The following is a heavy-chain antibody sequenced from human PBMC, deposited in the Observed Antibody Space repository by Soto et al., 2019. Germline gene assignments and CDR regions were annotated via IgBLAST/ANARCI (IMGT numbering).Heavy chain of an antibody. CDR1: GFTVSSYH. V-gene: IGHV4-30-4*08. CDR2: IYYSGGT. D-gene: IGHD3-16*01. CDR3: ARGGGRPRHFDY. J-gene: IGHJ4*02. Sequence: LRLSCAASGFTVSSYHMSWVRQAPGKGLEWIGYIYYSGGTYYNPSLKSRVTISVDTSKNQFSLKLSSVTAADTAVYYCARGGGRPRHFDYWGQGTRVTVSS.